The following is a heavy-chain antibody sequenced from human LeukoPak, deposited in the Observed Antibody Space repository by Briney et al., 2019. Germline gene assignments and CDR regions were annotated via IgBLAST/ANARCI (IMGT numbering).Heavy chain of an antibody. CDR1: GYTLTELS. CDR3: ASHPLGYDFWSGYYYFDY. J-gene: IGHJ4*02. Sequence: ASVKVSCKVFGYTLTELSMHWVRQAPGKGLEWMGGFDPEDGETIYAQKFQGRVTMTEDTSTDTAYMELSSLRSEDTAVYYCASHPLGYDFWSGYYYFDYWGQGTLVTVSS. V-gene: IGHV1-24*01. CDR2: FDPEDGET. D-gene: IGHD3-3*01.